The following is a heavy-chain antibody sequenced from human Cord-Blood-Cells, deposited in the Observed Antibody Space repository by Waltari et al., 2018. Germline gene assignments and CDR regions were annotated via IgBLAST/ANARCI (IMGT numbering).Heavy chain of an antibody. J-gene: IGHJ5*02. D-gene: IGHD1-26*01. CDR3: ARGIVGARGDWFDP. CDR2: ISYDGSNK. CDR1: GFTFSSYA. Sequence: QVQLVESGGGVVQPGRSLRLSCAASGFTFSSYALPWVRQAPGKGLEWVAVISYDGSNKYYADSVKGRFTISRDNSKNTLYLQMNSLRAEDTAVYYCARGIVGARGDWFDPWGQGTLVTVSS. V-gene: IGHV3-30-3*01.